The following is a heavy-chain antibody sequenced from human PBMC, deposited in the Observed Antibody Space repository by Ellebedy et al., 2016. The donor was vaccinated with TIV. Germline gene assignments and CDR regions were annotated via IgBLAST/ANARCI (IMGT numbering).Heavy chain of an antibody. CDR3: AKSYSNSPNFHYYHGLDV. CDR1: GFNFNTEN. J-gene: IGHJ6*02. CDR2: ISKSSSPI. Sequence: GESLKISCAASGFNFNTENMNWVRQAPGKGLEWLSYISKSSSPIFYADSVKGRFTISRDNSRNSLYLQMNSLRAEDTAVYKCAKSYSNSPNFHYYHGLDVWGQGTSVTVSS. V-gene: IGHV3-48*01. D-gene: IGHD4-11*01.